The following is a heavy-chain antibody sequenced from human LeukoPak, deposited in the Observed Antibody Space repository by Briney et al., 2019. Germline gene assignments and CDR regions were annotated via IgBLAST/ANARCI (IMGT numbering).Heavy chain of an antibody. CDR2: ISSSSSTI. J-gene: IGHJ6*03. D-gene: IGHD1-1*01. Sequence: GGSLRLSCAASGFTFSSYAMSWVRQAPGKGLEWVSYISSSSSTIYYADSVKGRFTISRDNAKNSLYLQMNSLRAEDTAVYYCARGLYNWNDEDYMDVWGKGTTVTVSS. V-gene: IGHV3-48*01. CDR1: GFTFSSYA. CDR3: ARGLYNWNDEDYMDV.